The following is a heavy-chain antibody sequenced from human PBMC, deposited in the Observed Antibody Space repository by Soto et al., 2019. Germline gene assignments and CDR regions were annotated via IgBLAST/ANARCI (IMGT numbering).Heavy chain of an antibody. J-gene: IGHJ4*02. Sequence: ASVKVSCKVSGYTLTELSMHWVRQAPGKGLEWMGGFDPEDGETIYAQKFQGRVTMTEDTSTDTAYMELSSLRSEDTAVYYCATVGASRYYDSSGYYAFGYWGPGTLVTVSS. D-gene: IGHD3-22*01. V-gene: IGHV1-24*01. CDR2: FDPEDGET. CDR3: ATVGASRYYDSSGYYAFGY. CDR1: GYTLTELS.